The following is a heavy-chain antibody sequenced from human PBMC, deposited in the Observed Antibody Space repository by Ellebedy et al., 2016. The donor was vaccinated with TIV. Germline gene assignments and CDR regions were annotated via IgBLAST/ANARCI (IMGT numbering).Heavy chain of an antibody. CDR3: ARGAGDEDAFDF. J-gene: IGHJ3*01. CDR1: GDSIGSSDYY. Sequence: MPSETLSLTCTVSGDSIGSSDYYWAWIRQPPGKGLEWIGTLYYTGSAYYNPSLRSRVTISVGTSEKELSLNLRSVTAADTAVYYCARGAGDEDAFDFWGLGTMVTVST. D-gene: IGHD3-16*01. CDR2: LYYTGSA. V-gene: IGHV4-39*01.